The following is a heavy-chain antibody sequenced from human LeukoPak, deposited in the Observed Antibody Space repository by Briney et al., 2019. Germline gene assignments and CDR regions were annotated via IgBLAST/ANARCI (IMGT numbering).Heavy chain of an antibody. CDR3: ARHKYSSGWPPEGAFDI. CDR1: GGSISSTTYY. V-gene: IGHV4-39*01. CDR2: IYYSGST. D-gene: IGHD6-19*01. J-gene: IGHJ3*02. Sequence: SETLSLTCTVSGGSISSTTYYWGWIRQPPRKGLEWIASIYYSGSTYHNPSLKSRVTISVDTSKNQFSLKLSSVTAADTAVYYCARHKYSSGWPPEGAFDIWGQGTMVTVSS.